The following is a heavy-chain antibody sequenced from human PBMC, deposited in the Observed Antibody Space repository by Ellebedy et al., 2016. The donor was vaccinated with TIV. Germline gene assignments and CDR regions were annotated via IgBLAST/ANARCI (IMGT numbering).Heavy chain of an antibody. V-gene: IGHV3-74*01. J-gene: IGHJ4*02. CDR2: ISGDGRTT. D-gene: IGHD6-19*01. CDR1: GFIFKNFL. Sequence: PGGSLRLSCGASGFIFKNFLMYWVRQAPGKGPEWVSRISGDGRTTNYADSVKGRFSISRDNANNMVYLQMNSLRAEDTAVYYCARDQGSGWGAFDYWGQGTLVTVSS. CDR3: ARDQGSGWGAFDY.